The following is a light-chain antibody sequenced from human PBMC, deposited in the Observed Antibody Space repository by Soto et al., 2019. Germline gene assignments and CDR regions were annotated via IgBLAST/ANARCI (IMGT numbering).Light chain of an antibody. V-gene: IGKV3-20*01. CDR1: QSVSSSY. J-gene: IGKJ1*01. Sequence: EIVLTQSPGTLSLSPGERATLSCRASQSVSSSYLAWYQQKPGQAPRLLIYGASSRATGIPDRFSGSGSGPDFTLTISRLEPEDVAVYYCQQYDSSPLWTFGQGTKVEIK. CDR3: QQYDSSPLWT. CDR2: GAS.